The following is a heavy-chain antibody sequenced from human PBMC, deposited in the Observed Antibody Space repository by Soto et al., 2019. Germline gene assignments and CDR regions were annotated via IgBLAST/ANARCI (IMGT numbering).Heavy chain of an antibody. CDR3: ARDRVTSARGWFDP. J-gene: IGHJ5*02. CDR2: IWYDGSNK. CDR1: GFTFSSYG. V-gene: IGHV3-33*01. Sequence: QVQLVESGGGVVQPGRSLRLSCAASGFTFSSYGMHWVRKAPGKGLEWVAVIWYDGSNKYYADSVKGRFTISRDNSKNTLYLQMNSLRAEDTAVYYCARDRVTSARGWFDPWGQGTLVTVSS. D-gene: IGHD5-18*01.